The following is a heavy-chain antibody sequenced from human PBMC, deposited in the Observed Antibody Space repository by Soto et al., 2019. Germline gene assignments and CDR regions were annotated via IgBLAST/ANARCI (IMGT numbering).Heavy chain of an antibody. D-gene: IGHD3-16*02. V-gene: IGHV4-61*01. CDR2: IYYSGST. J-gene: IGHJ4*02. CDR1: GGTVSRDSYN. Sequence: SDTLSLTCTVSGGTVSRDSYNWSWIRQPPGKGLEWIGYIYYSGSTNYNPSLKSRVTISVDTSKNQFSLKLSSVTAADTAVYYCARRPRGVISFDYWGQGTLVTVSS. CDR3: ARRPRGVISFDY.